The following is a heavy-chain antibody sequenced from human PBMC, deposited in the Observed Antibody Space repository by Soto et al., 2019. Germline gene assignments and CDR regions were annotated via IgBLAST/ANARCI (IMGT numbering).Heavy chain of an antibody. D-gene: IGHD6-19*01. CDR2: VYHTGIT. V-gene: IGHV4-38-2*02. J-gene: IGHJ4*02. CDR3: ARDLIPFSSAVVPVFDY. CDR1: GDSTSSGYH. Sequence: NPSETLSLTCVVSGDSTSSGYHWAWIRQSPGKGLGWIGSVYHTGITYYNPFLKSLVTISVDTSKTQFSLRLISVTAADTAVYYCARDLIPFSSAVVPVFDYWGQGILVTVSS.